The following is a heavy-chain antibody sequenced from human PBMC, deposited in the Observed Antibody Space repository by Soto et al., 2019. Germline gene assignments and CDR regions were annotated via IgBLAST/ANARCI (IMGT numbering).Heavy chain of an antibody. V-gene: IGHV4-59*12. D-gene: IGHD2-8*01. CDR3: ARWWMYAPRFDP. CDR2: IYHSGST. Sequence: LSESLYITCTVSVDSISSYYWTWIRQTPGKGLEWIGYIYHSGSTYYNPSLKSRVTISVDRSKNQFSLKLSSVTAADTAVYYCARWWMYAPRFDPRGQGTLVTVSS. J-gene: IGHJ5*02. CDR1: VDSISSYY.